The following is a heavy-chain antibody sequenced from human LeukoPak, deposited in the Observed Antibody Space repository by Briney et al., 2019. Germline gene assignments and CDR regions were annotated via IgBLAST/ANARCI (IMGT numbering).Heavy chain of an antibody. CDR2: FYSTRST. V-gene: IGHV4-4*07. CDR3: ARDQYSGSLDY. Sequence: PSETLSLTCTVSGGSFSSYYWTWIRQPAGQGLEWIGRFYSTRSTNYNPSLKSRATMSVDTSKNQFSLKLSSVTAADTAVYYCARDQYSGSLDYWGQGILVTVAS. D-gene: IGHD1-26*01. CDR1: GGSFSSYY. J-gene: IGHJ4*02.